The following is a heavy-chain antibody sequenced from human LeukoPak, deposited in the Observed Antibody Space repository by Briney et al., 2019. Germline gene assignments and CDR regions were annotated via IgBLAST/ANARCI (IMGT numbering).Heavy chain of an antibody. J-gene: IGHJ5*02. D-gene: IGHD4-17*01. V-gene: IGHV1-3*01. CDR2: INAGSGNT. CDR3: ARVSAPPDYGDYVSENWFDP. CDR1: GYTFTSYA. Sequence: ASVKVSCKASGYTFTSYAMHWVRQAPGQRLEWMGWINAGSGNTKYSQKFQGRVTITRDTSTSTAYMELRNLRSDDTAVYYCARVSAPPDYGDYVSENWFDPWGRGTLVTVSS.